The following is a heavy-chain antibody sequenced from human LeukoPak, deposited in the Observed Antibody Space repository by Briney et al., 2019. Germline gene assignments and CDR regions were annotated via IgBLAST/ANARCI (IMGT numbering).Heavy chain of an antibody. D-gene: IGHD3-10*01. Sequence: GGSLRLSCAASGFTFSTYVMSWVRQAPGKGLEWVSTISASGVGTYYANSVKGRFTVSRDNSKNTLYLQMNSLRAEDTAVYFCANLRGSGSSYFDSWGQGTLVTVSS. CDR2: ISASGVGT. CDR1: GFTFSTYV. V-gene: IGHV3-23*01. CDR3: ANLRGSGSSYFDS. J-gene: IGHJ4*02.